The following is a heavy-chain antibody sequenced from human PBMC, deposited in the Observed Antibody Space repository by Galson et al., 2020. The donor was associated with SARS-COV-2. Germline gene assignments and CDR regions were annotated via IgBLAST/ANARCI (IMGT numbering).Heavy chain of an antibody. J-gene: IGHJ6*02. V-gene: IGHV1-24*01. CDR1: VYTLTELS. Sequence: ASVKVSCKVSVYTLTELSMHWVRQAPGKGLEWMGGFDPEDGETIYAQKFQGRVTMTEDTSTDTAYMELSSLRSEDTAVYYCATAIAVAGKGGDYDYYYGMDVWGQGTTVTISS. CDR3: ATAIAVAGKGGDYDYYYGMDV. D-gene: IGHD6-19*01. CDR2: FDPEDGET.